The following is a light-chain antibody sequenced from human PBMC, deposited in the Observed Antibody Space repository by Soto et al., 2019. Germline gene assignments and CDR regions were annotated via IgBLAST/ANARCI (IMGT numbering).Light chain of an antibody. CDR3: QQYKNWPPLT. Sequence: EIVMTQSPATLSVSPGETATLSCRASQSVGSAVAWYQHKPGQAPRLLIVAASIRATGVPGRFSGGGSGTEFKLTISSLQSEDVAVYYCQQYKNWPPLTFGGGNTVEIK. CDR2: AAS. V-gene: IGKV3-15*01. J-gene: IGKJ4*01. CDR1: QSVGSA.